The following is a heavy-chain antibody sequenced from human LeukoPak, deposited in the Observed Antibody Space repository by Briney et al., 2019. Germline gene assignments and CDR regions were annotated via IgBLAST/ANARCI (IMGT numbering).Heavy chain of an antibody. J-gene: IGHJ4*02. Sequence: KPSETLSLTCTVSGGSISSYYWSWIRQPPGKGLEWIGYIYYSGSTNYNPSLKSRVTISVDTSKNQFSLKLSSVTAADTAVYYCARASWGAPDYWGQGTLVTVSS. V-gene: IGHV4-59*01. D-gene: IGHD7-27*01. CDR2: IYYSGST. CDR1: GGSISSYY. CDR3: ARASWGAPDY.